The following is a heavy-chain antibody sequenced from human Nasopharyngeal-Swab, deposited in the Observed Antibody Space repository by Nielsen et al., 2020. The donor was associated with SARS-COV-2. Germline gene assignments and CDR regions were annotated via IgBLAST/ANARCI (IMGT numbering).Heavy chain of an antibody. Sequence: WIRQPPGKGLEWVSAISGSGGSTYPADFVKGRFTISRDNSKNTLYLQMNSLRAEDTAVYYCAKDSLNILTGSGWFDPWGQGTQVTVSS. J-gene: IGHJ5*02. D-gene: IGHD3-9*01. V-gene: IGHV3-23*01. CDR3: AKDSLNILTGSGWFDP. CDR2: ISGSGGST.